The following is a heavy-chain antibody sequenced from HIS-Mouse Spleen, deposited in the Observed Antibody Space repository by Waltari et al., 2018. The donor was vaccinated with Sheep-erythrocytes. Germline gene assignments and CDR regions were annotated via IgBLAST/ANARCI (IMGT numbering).Heavy chain of an antibody. CDR2: IGSSSSYI. D-gene: IGHD4-17*01. J-gene: IGHJ4*02. Sequence: EVQLVESGGGLVKPGGSLRLSCAASGFTFSSYSMNWVRQAPGKGLDGVSSIGSSSSYIYYADSVKGRFTISRDNAKNSLYLQMNSLRAEDTAVYYCARVAAVTTYYFDYWGQGTLVTVSS. CDR3: ARVAAVTTYYFDY. V-gene: IGHV3-21*01. CDR1: GFTFSSYS.